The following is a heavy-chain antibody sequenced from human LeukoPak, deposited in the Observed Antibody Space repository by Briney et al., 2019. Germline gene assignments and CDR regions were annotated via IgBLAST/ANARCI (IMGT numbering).Heavy chain of an antibody. CDR3: ARIDSGSYYYFDY. J-gene: IGHJ4*02. CDR1: GGTFSSYA. Sequence: ASVKVSCKASGGTFSSYAISWVRQAPGQGLEWMGIIDPSDGGTTYAQKFQGRVTMTRDTSTSTVYMELRSLRSDDTAVYYCARIDSGSYYYFDYWGQGTLVTVSS. CDR2: IDPSDGGT. V-gene: IGHV1-46*01. D-gene: IGHD1-26*01.